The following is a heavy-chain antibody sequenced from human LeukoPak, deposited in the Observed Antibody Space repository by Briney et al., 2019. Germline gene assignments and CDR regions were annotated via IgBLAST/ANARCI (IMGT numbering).Heavy chain of an antibody. J-gene: IGHJ4*02. CDR3: ARDRAWNYFDY. CDR1: EFTFSRHG. Sequence: GGSLRLACAPSEFTFSRHGMHWVREAPRKGLEWVALISNDGSRKYYAHSVEGRFTISRDNSKNTLYLQMDSLRAEDTAVYYCARDRAWNYFDYWGQGTLVTVSS. V-gene: IGHV3-30*03. CDR2: ISNDGSRK. D-gene: IGHD3-3*01.